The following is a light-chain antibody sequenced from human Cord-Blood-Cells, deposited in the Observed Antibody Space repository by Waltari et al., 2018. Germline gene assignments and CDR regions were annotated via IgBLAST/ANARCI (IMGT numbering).Light chain of an antibody. CDR1: SSDVGSYHR. CDR2: EVS. CDR3: SSYTSSSTYV. Sequence: QSALTQPPDVSGSPGQSVTISCSGTSSDVGSYHRVSWYQQPPVTAPKLMIYEVSNRPSGVPDRFSGSKSGNTASLTISGLQAEDEADYYCSSYTSSSTYVFGTGTKVTVL. J-gene: IGLJ1*01. V-gene: IGLV2-18*02.